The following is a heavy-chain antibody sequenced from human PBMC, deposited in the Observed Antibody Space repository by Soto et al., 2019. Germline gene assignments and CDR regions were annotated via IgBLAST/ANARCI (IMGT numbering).Heavy chain of an antibody. D-gene: IGHD3-10*01. V-gene: IGHV1-18*01. J-gene: IGHJ4*02. Sequence: QVQLVQSGAEVKKPGASVKVSCKASGYTFSSYGISWVRQAPGQGLEWMGWISAYNGNTNYAQKLQGRVTMTTDTSTSPADMELRSLRSDDTAVYYCARDTYGSGAGYWGQGTLVTVSS. CDR3: ARDTYGSGAGY. CDR1: GYTFSSYG. CDR2: ISAYNGNT.